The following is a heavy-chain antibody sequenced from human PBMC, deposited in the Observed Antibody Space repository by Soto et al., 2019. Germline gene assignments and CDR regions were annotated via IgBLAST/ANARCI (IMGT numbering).Heavy chain of an antibody. J-gene: IGHJ5*02. V-gene: IGHV3-23*01. Sequence: EVRLLEAGGGLKQPGGSLRLSCAASGFTFKESAMNWVRQAPGKGLEWVASISDTGASTWYAESVRGRLSISRDNSKNTLYLQMNSLRAEDTAVYYCARGGHNYDSSGFNPLDLWGQGTLVTVSS. D-gene: IGHD3-22*01. CDR1: GFTFKESA. CDR2: ISDTGAST. CDR3: ARGGHNYDSSGFNPLDL.